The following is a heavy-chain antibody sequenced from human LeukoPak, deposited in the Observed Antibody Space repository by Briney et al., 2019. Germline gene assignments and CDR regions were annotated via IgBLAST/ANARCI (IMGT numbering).Heavy chain of an antibody. J-gene: IGHJ6*03. Sequence: GGSLRLSCAASGFTFSSYSMNWVRQAPGKGLEWVSSISSSSSYIYYADSVKGRFTISRDNAKNSLYLQMNSLRAEDTAVYYCARGNPSSLVYYYYYYYMDVWGKGTTVTVSS. D-gene: IGHD6-6*01. CDR3: ARGNPSSLVYYYYYYYMDV. CDR1: GFTFSSYS. CDR2: ISSSSSYI. V-gene: IGHV3-21*01.